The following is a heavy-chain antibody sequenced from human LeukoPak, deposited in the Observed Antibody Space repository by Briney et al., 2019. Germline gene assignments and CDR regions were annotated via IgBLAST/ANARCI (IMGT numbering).Heavy chain of an antibody. CDR2: INPDSGDT. Sequence: ASVKVSCKASAYTVTSYYIHWMRQAPGQGLEWMGCINPDSGDTNYAQRFQDRVTMTRDTSISTAYMELSRLTSDDTAVYFCARDRWPGGFYYYMDVWGKGTTVIISS. CDR1: AYTVTSYY. D-gene: IGHD3-16*01. V-gene: IGHV1-2*02. CDR3: ARDRWPGGFYYYMDV. J-gene: IGHJ6*03.